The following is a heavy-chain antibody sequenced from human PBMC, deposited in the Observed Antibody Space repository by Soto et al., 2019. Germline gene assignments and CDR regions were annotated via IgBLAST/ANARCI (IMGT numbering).Heavy chain of an antibody. Sequence: GGSLRLSCAASGFTFSSYSMNWVRQAPGKGLEWVSYISSSSSTIYYADSVKGRFTISRDNAKNSLYLQMNSLKDEDTAVYYCARDSCTNGVCPQGFDYWGQGTLVTVSS. V-gene: IGHV3-48*02. CDR3: ARDSCTNGVCPQGFDY. D-gene: IGHD2-8*01. CDR1: GFTFSSYS. J-gene: IGHJ4*02. CDR2: ISSSSSTI.